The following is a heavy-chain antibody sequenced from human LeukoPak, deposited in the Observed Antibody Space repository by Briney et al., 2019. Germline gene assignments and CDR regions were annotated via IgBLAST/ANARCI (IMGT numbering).Heavy chain of an antibody. Sequence: GGSLRLSCAASGFTFSSYAMYWVRQAPGKGLEYVSAISTNGGSIYYANSVKGRFTISRDNSKNTLYLQMGSLRAEDMGVYYCAGGSSWYRGIDYWGQGTLVTVSS. J-gene: IGHJ4*02. V-gene: IGHV3-64*01. D-gene: IGHD6-13*01. CDR2: ISTNGGSI. CDR3: AGGSSWYRGIDY. CDR1: GFTFSSYA.